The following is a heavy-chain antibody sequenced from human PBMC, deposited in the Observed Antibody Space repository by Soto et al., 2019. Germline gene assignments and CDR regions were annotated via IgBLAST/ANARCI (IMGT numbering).Heavy chain of an antibody. J-gene: IGHJ4*02. CDR1: VESISIYY. CDR3: ARDAGGPADY. D-gene: IGHD2-15*01. V-gene: IGHV4-59*01. CDR2: MYYSGRT. Sequence: SETLSLTCTVSVESISIYYWRWIRQPPGKGLEWIGYMYYSGRTNYNPSLKSRVTISVDTSKNQFSLELSSVTAADTAVYYCARDAGGPADYWGQGTMVTVSS.